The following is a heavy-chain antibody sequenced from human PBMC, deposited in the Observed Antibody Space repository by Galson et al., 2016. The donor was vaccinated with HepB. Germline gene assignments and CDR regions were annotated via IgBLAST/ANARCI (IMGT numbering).Heavy chain of an antibody. Sequence: SLRLSCAASGFTFSTYSMNWLRQAPGKGLEWVSHISSGSSNIYYADSVKGRLTVSRDNANNSLYLQMNSLRGDDTAVYFCARGLEYADYWGQGSLVTVSS. J-gene: IGHJ4*02. CDR2: ISSGSSNI. CDR3: ARGLEYADY. V-gene: IGHV3-48*04. D-gene: IGHD1-1*01. CDR1: GFTFSTYS.